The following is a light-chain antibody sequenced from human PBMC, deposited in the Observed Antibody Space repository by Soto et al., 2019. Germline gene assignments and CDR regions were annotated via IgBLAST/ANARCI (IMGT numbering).Light chain of an antibody. CDR3: MQALQTPRT. V-gene: IGKV2-28*01. CDR1: QSLLHSNGYNY. Sequence: DIVMTQSPLSLPVTPGEPASISCRSSQSLLHSNGYNYLDWYLQKPGQSPQLLIYLGSNRASGVPDRFSGSGSGTDFTLKISRVEAEDVGVYYCMQALQTPRTVGQGKKVEI. CDR2: LGS. J-gene: IGKJ1*01.